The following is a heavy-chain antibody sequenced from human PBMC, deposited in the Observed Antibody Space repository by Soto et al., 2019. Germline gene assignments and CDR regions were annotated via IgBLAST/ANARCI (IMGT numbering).Heavy chain of an antibody. CDR1: GFTFSSYA. CDR3: ATPSLPHYDFWSVTSSAFDY. V-gene: IGHV3-23*01. J-gene: IGHJ4*02. CDR2: ISGSGSST. Sequence: GGSLRLSCAASGFTFSSYAMNWVRQAPGKGLEWVSAISGSGSSTYYADSVKGRFTISRDNSKNTLYLQMNSLRADDTAVYYCATPSLPHYDFWSVTSSAFDYWGQGTLVTVSS. D-gene: IGHD3-3*01.